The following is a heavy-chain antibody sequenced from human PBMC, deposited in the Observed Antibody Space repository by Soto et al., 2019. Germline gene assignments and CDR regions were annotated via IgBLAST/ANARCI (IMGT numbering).Heavy chain of an antibody. J-gene: IGHJ4*02. CDR3: ARGNDQQVPFRWLGLPHFDY. CDR1: GYTFTSYG. CDR2: ISAYNGNT. Sequence: ASVKVSCKASGYTFTSYGISWVRQAPGQGLEWMGWISAYNGNTNYAQKLQGRVTMTTDTSTSTAYMELRSLRSDDTAVYYCARGNDQQVPFRWLGLPHFDYWGQGTLVTVSS. D-gene: IGHD6-19*01. V-gene: IGHV1-18*01.